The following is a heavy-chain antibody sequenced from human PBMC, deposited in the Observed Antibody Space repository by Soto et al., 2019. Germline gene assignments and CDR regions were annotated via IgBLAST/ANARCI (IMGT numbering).Heavy chain of an antibody. CDR1: GGSISSGGYS. CDR3: ARGYLVVAATGCWFDP. CDR2: IYYSGST. V-gene: IGHV4-31*03. D-gene: IGHD2-15*01. J-gene: IGHJ5*02. Sequence: QVQLQESGPGLVKPSQTLSITCTVSGGSISSGGYSWSWIRQHPGRGLEWIGYIYYSGSTYYNPSLKSRVTISVDTSKNQFSLKLSSVTAADTAVYYCARGYLVVAATGCWFDPWGQGTLVTVSS.